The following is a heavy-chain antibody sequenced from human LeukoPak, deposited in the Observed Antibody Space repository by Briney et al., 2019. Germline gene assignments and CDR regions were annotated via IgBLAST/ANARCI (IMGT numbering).Heavy chain of an antibody. D-gene: IGHD1-26*01. CDR1: GGSISSYY. CDR3: ARSKVGASDY. Sequence: SETLSLTCTVSGGSISSYYWSWIRQPPGKGLEWNGYIYYSGSTNYNPSLKSRVTISVDTSKNQFSLKLSSVTAADTAVYYCARSKVGASDYWGQGTLVTVSS. J-gene: IGHJ4*02. V-gene: IGHV4-59*08. CDR2: IYYSGST.